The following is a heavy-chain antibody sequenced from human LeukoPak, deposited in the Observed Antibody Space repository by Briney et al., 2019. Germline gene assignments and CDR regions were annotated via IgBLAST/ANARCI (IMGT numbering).Heavy chain of an antibody. J-gene: IGHJ3*02. CDR2: IYDSGTT. D-gene: IGHD2/OR15-2a*01. CDR3: ARDFSAAFDI. V-gene: IGHV4-59*01. CDR1: GGSFGNYY. Sequence: PSETLSLTCTVSGGSFGNYYWSWIRQPPGKGLEWIGYIYDSGTTNYNPSLKSRVTISVDTSKNQFSLTLNSVTAADTAVYYCARDFSAAFDIWGQGTMVTVSS.